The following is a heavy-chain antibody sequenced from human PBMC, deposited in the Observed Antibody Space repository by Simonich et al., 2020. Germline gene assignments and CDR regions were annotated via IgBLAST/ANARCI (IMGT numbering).Heavy chain of an antibody. V-gene: IGHV4-34*01. Sequence: QVQLQQWGAGLLKPSETLSLTCAVYGGSFSGYYWSWIRQPPGKGLEWIGEINHSGRTNYNPSLKRRVNRSVDTSKNQFSLKLSSVTAADTAVYYCARGKGWKNAFDIWGQGTMVTVSS. D-gene: IGHD1-1*01. CDR3: ARGKGWKNAFDI. CDR1: GGSFSGYY. J-gene: IGHJ3*02. CDR2: INHSGRT.